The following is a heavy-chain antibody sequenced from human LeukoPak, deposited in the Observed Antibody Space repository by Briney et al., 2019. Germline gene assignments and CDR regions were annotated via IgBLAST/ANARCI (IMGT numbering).Heavy chain of an antibody. CDR3: AKSMTLQWRGFFDL. CDR1: GFTFSTYA. V-gene: IGHV3-23*01. CDR2: ISDSGANT. Sequence: PGGSLRLSCAASGFTFSTYAMSWVRQAPGKGLEWVSTISDSGANTYYADSVRGRFTISRDNSKNTLYLQKNSLRADDTAIYYCAKSMTLQWRGFFDLWGRGTTSLSPQ. D-gene: IGHD6-19*01. J-gene: IGHJ2*01.